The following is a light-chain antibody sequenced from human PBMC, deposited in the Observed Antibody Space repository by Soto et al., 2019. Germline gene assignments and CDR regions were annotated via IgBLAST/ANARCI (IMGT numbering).Light chain of an antibody. Sequence: ESVLTQSPGTLSLSPGERASLSCRVSQTFSSNSLAWYQHKPGQAPRLLIYGASIRATGIPDRFSGSGSGTDFTLTISRLEPEDFAVYYCQHYEKSSGTFGQGTKVDI. V-gene: IGKV3-20*01. CDR3: QHYEKSSGT. CDR1: QTFSSNS. J-gene: IGKJ1*01. CDR2: GAS.